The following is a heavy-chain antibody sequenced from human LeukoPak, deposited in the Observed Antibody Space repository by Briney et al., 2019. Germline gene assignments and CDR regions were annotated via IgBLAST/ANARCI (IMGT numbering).Heavy chain of an antibody. Sequence: PSETLSLTCTVSGGSISSSSYYWGWIRQPPGKGLEWIGSIYYGGSTFYNPSLRSRVTISLDRSKSQFSLKLSSVTPADTAVYYCARGYSSNFDYWGQGTLVTVSS. J-gene: IGHJ4*02. CDR2: IYYGGST. CDR1: GGSISSSSYY. V-gene: IGHV4-39*07. CDR3: ARGYSSNFDY. D-gene: IGHD4-11*01.